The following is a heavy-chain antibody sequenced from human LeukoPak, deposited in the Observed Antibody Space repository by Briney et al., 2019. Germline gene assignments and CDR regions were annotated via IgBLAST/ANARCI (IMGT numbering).Heavy chain of an antibody. D-gene: IGHD3-22*01. Sequence: SETLSLTCTVSGGSISSGDYYWSWIRQPPGKGLEWIGYIYYSGSTYYNPSLKSRVTISVDTSKNQFSLKLSSVTAADTAVYYCASGIDYYDSSGYYGVIDYWGQGTLVTVSS. CDR1: GGSISSGDYY. J-gene: IGHJ4*02. CDR3: ASGIDYYDSSGYYGVIDY. V-gene: IGHV4-30-4*08. CDR2: IYYSGST.